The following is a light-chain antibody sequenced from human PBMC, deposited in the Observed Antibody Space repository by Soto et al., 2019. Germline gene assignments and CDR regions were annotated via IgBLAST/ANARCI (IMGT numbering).Light chain of an antibody. CDR2: GAS. CDR3: QQYGNSPRYS. Sequence: EIVLTQSPGTLSLAPGERATLSCRASQSVTNNYLAWYQHKPGQAPRLLIYGASSRATGIPDRFSARGSGTDFTLTISGLEPEDFAVYYCQQYGNSPRYSFGQGTKLEIK. V-gene: IGKV3-20*01. J-gene: IGKJ2*03. CDR1: QSVTNNY.